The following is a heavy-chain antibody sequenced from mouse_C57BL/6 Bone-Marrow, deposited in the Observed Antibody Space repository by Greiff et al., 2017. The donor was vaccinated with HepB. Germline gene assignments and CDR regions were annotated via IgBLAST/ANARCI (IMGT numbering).Heavy chain of an antibody. D-gene: IGHD1-1*01. CDR3: VRVRSTTGVSPSAYFAV. Sequence: QVQLQQSGAELVMPGASVKLSCKASGYTFTSYWMHWVKQRPGQGLEWIGEIDPSDSYTNYNQKFKGKSTLTVDKSSSTAYMQLSSLTYEDSAVYCCVRVRSTTGVSPSAYFAVWGTGTT. J-gene: IGHJ1*03. CDR2: IDPSDSYT. CDR1: GYTFTSYW. V-gene: IGHV1-69*01.